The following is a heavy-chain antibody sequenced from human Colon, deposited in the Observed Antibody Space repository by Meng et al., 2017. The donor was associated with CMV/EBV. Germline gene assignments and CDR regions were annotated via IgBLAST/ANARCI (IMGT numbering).Heavy chain of an antibody. CDR2: FYYRGST. CDR3: ARDPYSSGWYRGSFDV. Sequence: GSLRLSCTVSGYSISSGYYWGWIRQPPGKGLEWIGSFYYRGSTYYNPSLKSRVTISVDTSKNRFSLKLSSMTAADTAVYYCARDPYSSGWYRGSFDVWGQGTKVTVSS. D-gene: IGHD6-19*01. V-gene: IGHV4-38-2*02. J-gene: IGHJ3*01. CDR1: GYSISSGYY.